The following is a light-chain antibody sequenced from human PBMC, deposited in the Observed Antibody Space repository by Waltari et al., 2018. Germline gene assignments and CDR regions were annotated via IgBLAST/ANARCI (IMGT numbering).Light chain of an antibody. Sequence: DIQMTQSPSTVSASLGDRVTITCRASQNLNTFLSWYQPKPGAVPNLLIYGASTLERGVPSRFSGSGSGTHFTLTISGLQPDDFATYYCQQYYDYPINFGQGTRL. CDR1: QNLNTF. J-gene: IGKJ5*01. CDR2: GAS. V-gene: IGKV1-5*01. CDR3: QQYYDYPIN.